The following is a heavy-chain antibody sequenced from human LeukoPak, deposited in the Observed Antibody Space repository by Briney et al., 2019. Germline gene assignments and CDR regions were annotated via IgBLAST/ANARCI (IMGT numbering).Heavy chain of an antibody. CDR1: GFTFSSYA. CDR2: ISGGGGTT. J-gene: IGHJ4*02. D-gene: IGHD5-12*01. V-gene: IGHV3-23*01. Sequence: GGSLRLSCAASGFTFSSYAMNWVRQAPGKGLEWVSAISGGGGTTYYADSVKGRFTISRDNSKNTLFLQMNSLRAVDTAVYYCAKDREGLSSGYDLGYFDYWGQGTLVTVSS. CDR3: AKDREGLSSGYDLGYFDY.